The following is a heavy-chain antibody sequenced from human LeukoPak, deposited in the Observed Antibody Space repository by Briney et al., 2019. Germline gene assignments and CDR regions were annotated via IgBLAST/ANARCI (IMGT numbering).Heavy chain of an antibody. CDR2: IYYNRGT. D-gene: IGHD6-13*01. V-gene: IGHV4-39*07. Sequence: SETLSLTCTVSSDSICNIAYHWGWIRQPPGRGLEWIGPIYYNRGTYCNPSLKSRVTISVDTSKNQFSLKLTSMTAADTAVYYCGRETIAATGTSVFFDYWGQGTLVTVSS. J-gene: IGHJ4*02. CDR3: GRETIAATGTSVFFDY. CDR1: SDSICNIAYH.